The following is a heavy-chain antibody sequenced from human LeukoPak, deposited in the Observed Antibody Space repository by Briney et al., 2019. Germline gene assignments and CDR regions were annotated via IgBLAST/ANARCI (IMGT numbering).Heavy chain of an antibody. Sequence: APVKVSCKASGYTFTSYGISWVRQAPGQGLEWMGWISAYNGNTNYAQKLQGRVTMTTDTSTSTAYMELRSLRSDDTAVYYCAREGGSGDYYYGMDVWGQGTTVTVSS. CDR1: GYTFTSYG. CDR2: ISAYNGNT. D-gene: IGHD1-26*01. CDR3: AREGGSGDYYYGMDV. J-gene: IGHJ6*02. V-gene: IGHV1-18*01.